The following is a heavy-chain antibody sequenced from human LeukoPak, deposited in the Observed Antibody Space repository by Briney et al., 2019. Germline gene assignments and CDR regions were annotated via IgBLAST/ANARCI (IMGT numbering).Heavy chain of an antibody. CDR3: ARATGRSFTIFGVVLGAFDI. CDR1: GGTFSNYD. J-gene: IGHJ3*02. Sequence: ASVKVSCKASGGTFSNYDITWVRQAPGQGLEWMGWMNPNSGNTGYAQKFQGRVTITRNTSISTAYMELSSLRSEDTAVYYCARATGRSFTIFGVVLGAFDIWGQGTMVTVSS. CDR2: MNPNSGNT. D-gene: IGHD3-3*01. V-gene: IGHV1-8*03.